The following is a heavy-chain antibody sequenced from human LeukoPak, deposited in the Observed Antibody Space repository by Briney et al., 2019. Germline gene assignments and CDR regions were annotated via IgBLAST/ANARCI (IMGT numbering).Heavy chain of an antibody. Sequence: GGSLRLSCAASGFTFSSYAMSWVSQAPGEGLEWVAAISGSGGSTYYADSVKGRFTISRDNSKNTLYLQMNSLRAEDTAVYCCASLNYGSGSYYNLFDYWGQGTLVTVSS. CDR3: ASLNYGSGSYYNLFDY. D-gene: IGHD3-10*01. CDR1: GFTFSSYA. V-gene: IGHV3-23*01. CDR2: ISGSGGST. J-gene: IGHJ4*02.